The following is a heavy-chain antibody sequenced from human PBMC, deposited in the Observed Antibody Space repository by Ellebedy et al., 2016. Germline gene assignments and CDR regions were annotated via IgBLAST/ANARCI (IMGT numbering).Heavy chain of an antibody. Sequence: GESLKISCAASGFTFSSYAMHWVRQAPGKGLEWVAVISYDGSNKYYADSVKGRFTISRDNSKNTLYLQMNSLRAEDTAVYHCARDPWVGATDYYYGMDVWGQGTTVTVSS. V-gene: IGHV3-30-3*01. J-gene: IGHJ6*02. CDR1: GFTFSSYA. CDR2: ISYDGSNK. CDR3: ARDPWVGATDYYYGMDV. D-gene: IGHD1-26*01.